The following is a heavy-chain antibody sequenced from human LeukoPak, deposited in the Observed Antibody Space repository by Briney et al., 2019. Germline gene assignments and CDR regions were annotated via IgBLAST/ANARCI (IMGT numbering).Heavy chain of an antibody. CDR2: INHSGST. CDR3: ARGGVGINY. CDR1: GGSFSGYY. J-gene: IGHJ4*02. Sequence: SETVYLTCAVYGGSFSGYYWSWIRQPPGKGLEWIGEINHSGSTNYNPSLKSRVTISVDTSKNQFSLKLSSVTAADTAVYYCARGGVGINYWGQGTLVTVSS. V-gene: IGHV4-34*01. D-gene: IGHD2-8*01.